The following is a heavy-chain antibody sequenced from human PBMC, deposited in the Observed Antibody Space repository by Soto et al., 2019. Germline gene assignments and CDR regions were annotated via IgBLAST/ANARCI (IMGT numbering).Heavy chain of an antibody. CDR3: ARAVGIGVTGLDL. CDR1: GYNFPSSN. J-gene: IGHJ5*02. Sequence: QERLVQSGAELRRPGASVKISCRASGYNFPSSNVNWVRQASGQWPEWLGWMNAANGNAAFARDFPGRVTMTRDLSTDTASVELGGLSSGDTAMYYCARAVGIGVTGLDLWGPGTFVTVS. CDR2: MNAANGNA. V-gene: IGHV1-8*01. D-gene: IGHD2-21*02.